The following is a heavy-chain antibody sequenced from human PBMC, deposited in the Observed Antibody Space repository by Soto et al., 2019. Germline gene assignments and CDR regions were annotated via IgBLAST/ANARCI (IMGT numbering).Heavy chain of an antibody. J-gene: IGHJ6*02. CDR2: IYHSGTT. Sequence: QVQLQESGPGLVKPSGTLSLTYGVSGDSITSTNWWSWVRQPPGRGLEWIGEIYHSGTTHYNPSLKSRITILLDESKNQFSLNLSSMTAADTAVYYCARLKGPDHYGLDVWGQGTTVSVFS. V-gene: IGHV4-4*02. CDR1: GDSITSTNW. CDR3: ARLKGPDHYGLDV.